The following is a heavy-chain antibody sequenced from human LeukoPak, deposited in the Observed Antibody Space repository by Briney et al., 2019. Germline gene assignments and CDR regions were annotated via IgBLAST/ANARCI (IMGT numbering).Heavy chain of an antibody. Sequence: PGGSLRLSCAASGFTFSSYGMHWVRQAPGKGLEWVAVISYDGSNKYYAGSVKGRFTISRDNSKNTLYLQMNSLRAEDTAVYYCANVQTSSLYYYDSSGYYGNWGQGTLVTVSS. CDR3: ANVQTSSLYYYDSSGYYGN. CDR1: GFTFSSYG. D-gene: IGHD3-22*01. CDR2: ISYDGSNK. V-gene: IGHV3-30*18. J-gene: IGHJ4*02.